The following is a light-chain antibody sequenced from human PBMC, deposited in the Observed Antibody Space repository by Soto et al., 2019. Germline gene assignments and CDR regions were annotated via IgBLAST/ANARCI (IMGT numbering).Light chain of an antibody. CDR2: LGS. CDR3: MQSLATPPT. J-gene: IGKJ1*01. Sequence: DIVMTQSPLSLPVTPGEPASIFCRSSQTLLLSNGNNYLEWYVQKAGQSPQVLIYLGSNRASGVPDRFSGSGSGTDFTLKISRVEAEDVGIYYCMQSLATPPTFGQGTRVEIK. V-gene: IGKV2-28*01. CDR1: QTLLLSNGNNY.